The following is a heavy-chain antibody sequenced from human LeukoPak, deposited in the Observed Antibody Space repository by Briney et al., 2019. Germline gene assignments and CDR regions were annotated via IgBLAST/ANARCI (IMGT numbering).Heavy chain of an antibody. Sequence: GGSLRLSCAASGFTFSSYSMNWVRQAPGKGLEWISYITNSGSSIYYADSVKGRFTVSRDNAKSSLYLQMNSLRAEDTAMYYCAPSVAGHFDPWGQGTLVIVSS. CDR1: GFTFSSYS. V-gene: IGHV3-48*04. J-gene: IGHJ5*02. D-gene: IGHD6-19*01. CDR3: APSVAGHFDP. CDR2: ITNSGSSI.